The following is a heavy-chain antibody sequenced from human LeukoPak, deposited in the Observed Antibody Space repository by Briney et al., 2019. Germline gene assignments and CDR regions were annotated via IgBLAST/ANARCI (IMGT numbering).Heavy chain of an antibody. D-gene: IGHD1-26*01. J-gene: IGHJ4*02. CDR3: ARETRYSGSYPYFDY. CDR2: IYHSGST. Sequence: PSQTLSLTCAVSGGSISSGGYSWSWIRQPPGKGLEWIGYIYHSGSTYYNPSLKSRVTISVDRSKNQFSLKLSSVTAADTAVCYCARETRYSGSYPYFDYWGQGTLVTVSS. CDR1: GGSISSGGYS. V-gene: IGHV4-30-2*01.